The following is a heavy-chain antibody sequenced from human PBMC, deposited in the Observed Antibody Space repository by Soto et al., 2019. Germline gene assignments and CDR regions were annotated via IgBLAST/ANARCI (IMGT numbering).Heavy chain of an antibody. J-gene: IGHJ5*02. CDR3: ARGPICGGSYYRVCYNWFDP. CDR2: INHSGST. D-gene: IGHD1-26*01. V-gene: IGHV4-34*01. CDR1: GGSFSGYY. Sequence: SETLSLTCAVYGGSFSGYYWSWIRQPPGKGLEWIGEINHSGSTNYNPSLKSRVTISVDTSKNQFSLKLSSVTAADTAVYYCARGPICGGSYYRVCYNWFDPWGQGTLVTVSS.